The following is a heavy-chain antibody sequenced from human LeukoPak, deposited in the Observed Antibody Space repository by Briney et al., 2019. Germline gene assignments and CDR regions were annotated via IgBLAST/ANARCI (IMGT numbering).Heavy chain of an antibody. CDR1: GYSFTNYL. D-gene: IGHD2-15*01. CDR2: INTATTET. V-gene: IGHV1-3*04. Sequence: ASVKVSCKTSGYSFTNYLIHWMRQAPGQSLQWMGWINTATTETKYSQNFQGRVTIGRDTSATTADMELSSLRSEDTAVYFCARDSGPFDYWGQGTQVTVSS. CDR3: ARDSGPFDY. J-gene: IGHJ4*02.